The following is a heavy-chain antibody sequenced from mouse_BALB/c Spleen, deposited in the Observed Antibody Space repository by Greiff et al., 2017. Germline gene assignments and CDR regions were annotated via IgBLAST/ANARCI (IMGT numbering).Heavy chain of an antibody. CDR1: GFNFNDYY. CDR3: AVRFAY. J-gene: IGHJ3*01. D-gene: IGHD2-14*01. Sequence: EVKLQESGAELVRPGASVKLSCKASGFNFNDYYMHWVKQRPEQGLEWIGWIDPENGNTIYDPKFQGKASITVDTSSNTAYLQLSSLTSEDTAVYYCAVRFAYWGQGTLVTVSA. CDR2: IDPENGNT. V-gene: IGHV14-1*02.